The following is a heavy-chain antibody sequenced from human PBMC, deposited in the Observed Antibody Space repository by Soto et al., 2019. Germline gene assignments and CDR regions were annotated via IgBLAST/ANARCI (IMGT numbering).Heavy chain of an antibody. CDR2: INHSGSI. D-gene: IGHD3-10*01. Sequence: VQLQQWGAGLLKPSETLSLTCAVYGGSFSGYYWSWIRQPPGKGLEWIGEINHSGSINYNPSLKSRVTISIDTTKNQCSLNLSSVTAADTAVYYCAVYYYGSGRQHWGQGTLVTVSS. V-gene: IGHV4-34*01. CDR1: GGSFSGYY. J-gene: IGHJ1*01. CDR3: AVYYYGSGRQH.